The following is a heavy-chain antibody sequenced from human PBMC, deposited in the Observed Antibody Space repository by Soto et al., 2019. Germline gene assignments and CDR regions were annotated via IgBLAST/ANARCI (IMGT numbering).Heavy chain of an antibody. Sequence: PSETLSLTCNVSGGPIKTGDYYWNWIRQPPGKGLEWIGYVFYSGATNYSPSLKSRAAISMDTSKNQLSLSLTSVTAADTAVYYCARAGFSYGHLLFWGQGIRVIVSS. J-gene: IGHJ4*02. CDR1: GGPIKTGDYY. CDR3: ARAGFSYGHLLF. V-gene: IGHV4-30-4*01. CDR2: VFYSGAT. D-gene: IGHD3-10*01.